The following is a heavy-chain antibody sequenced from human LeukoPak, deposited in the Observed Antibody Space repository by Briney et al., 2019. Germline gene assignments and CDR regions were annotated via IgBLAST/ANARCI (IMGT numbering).Heavy chain of an antibody. CDR2: ISTSGST. J-gene: IGHJ4*02. Sequence: PSETLSLTCTVSGGSISSYYWSWIRQPAGKGLEWIGRISTSGSTNYDPSLKSRVTMSLDTSKNQFPLKLSSVTAADTAVYYCAGTTVTGDYWGQGTLVTVSS. V-gene: IGHV4-4*07. CDR3: AGTTVTGDY. CDR1: GGSISSYY. D-gene: IGHD4-17*01.